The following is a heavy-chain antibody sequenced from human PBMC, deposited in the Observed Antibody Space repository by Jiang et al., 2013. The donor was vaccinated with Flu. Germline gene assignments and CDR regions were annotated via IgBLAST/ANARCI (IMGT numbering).Heavy chain of an antibody. Sequence: VQLVESGGGLVKPGGSLRLSCAASGFTFSSHNMNWVRQAPGKGLEWVSAISSSSSYKYYADSLKGRFTISRDNAKNSLYLQMNSLRAEDTAVYYCARGDYGDYFDYWGQGTLVTVSS. CDR3: ARGDYGDYFDY. D-gene: IGHD4-17*01. J-gene: IGHJ4*02. V-gene: IGHV3-21*01. CDR1: GFTFSSHN. CDR2: ISSSSSYK.